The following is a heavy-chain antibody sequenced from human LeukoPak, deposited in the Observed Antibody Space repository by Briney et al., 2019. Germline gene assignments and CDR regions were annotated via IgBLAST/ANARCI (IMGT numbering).Heavy chain of an antibody. CDR3: VRLKLKTRVLDK. V-gene: IGHV2-5*05. J-gene: IGHJ4*02. D-gene: IGHD4-11*01. CDR2: SSWDHDT. CDR1: RVSPTTGCAR. Sequence: SLPTPCKPPEPPLVAPSSPRVSPTTGCARVGWMRQPPVKVLVLVALSSWDHDTRYAPSLRTRLSITNHTSKNQVVLTMTTTEPVDTATDYCVRLKLKTRVLDKWGQGTLVTVSS.